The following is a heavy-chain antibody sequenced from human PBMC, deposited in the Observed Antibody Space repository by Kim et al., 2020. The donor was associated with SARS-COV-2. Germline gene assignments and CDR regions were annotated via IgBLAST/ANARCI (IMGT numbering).Heavy chain of an antibody. CDR1: GGTFSSYA. CDR2: IIPIFGTA. CDR3: ARDKTNYYGSGSYYIPLFFDP. V-gene: IGHV1-69*13. Sequence: SVKVSCKASGGTFSSYAISWVRQAPGQGLEWMGGIIPIFGTANYAQKFQGRVTITADESTSTAYMELSSLRSEDTAVYYCARDKTNYYGSGSYYIPLFFDPWGQGTLVTVSS. D-gene: IGHD3-10*01. J-gene: IGHJ5*02.